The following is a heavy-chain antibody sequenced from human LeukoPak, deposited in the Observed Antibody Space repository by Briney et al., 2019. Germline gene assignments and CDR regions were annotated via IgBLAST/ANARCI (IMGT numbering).Heavy chain of an antibody. CDR2: IYYSGST. CDR1: GGSISSSSYY. J-gene: IGHJ3*02. D-gene: IGHD4-17*01. Sequence: SETLSLTCTVSGGSISSSSYYWSWIRQPPGKGLEWIGYIYYSGSTNYNPSLKSRVTISVDTSKNQFSLKLSSVTAADTAVYYCARHDSAAYGDYVYYAFDIWGQGTMVTVSS. V-gene: IGHV4-61*05. CDR3: ARHDSAAYGDYVYYAFDI.